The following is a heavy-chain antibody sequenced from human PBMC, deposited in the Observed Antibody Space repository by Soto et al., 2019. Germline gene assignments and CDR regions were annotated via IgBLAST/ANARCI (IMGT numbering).Heavy chain of an antibody. Sequence: GGSLRLSCAASGFTFSSYAMHWVRQAPGKGLEWVAVISYDGSNKYYADSVKGRFTISRDNSKNTLYLQMNSLRAEDTAVYYCAREAAAAGTDPYFDYWGQGTLVTVSS. J-gene: IGHJ4*02. CDR1: GFTFSSYA. V-gene: IGHV3-30-3*01. D-gene: IGHD6-13*01. CDR3: AREAAAAGTDPYFDY. CDR2: ISYDGSNK.